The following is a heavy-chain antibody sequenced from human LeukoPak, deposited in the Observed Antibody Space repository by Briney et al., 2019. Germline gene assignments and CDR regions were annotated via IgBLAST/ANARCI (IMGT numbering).Heavy chain of an antibody. Sequence: ASVKVSCKASGYTFTSYDINWVRQAPGQGLEWMGWMNPNSGNTGYAQKFQGRVTMTRNTSISTAYMELSSLRSEDTAVYYCATLTVTTDYYYYGMDVWGQGTTVTVSS. CDR3: ATLTVTTDYYYYGMDV. CDR2: MNPNSGNT. CDR1: GYTFTSYD. D-gene: IGHD4-4*01. V-gene: IGHV1-8*01. J-gene: IGHJ6*02.